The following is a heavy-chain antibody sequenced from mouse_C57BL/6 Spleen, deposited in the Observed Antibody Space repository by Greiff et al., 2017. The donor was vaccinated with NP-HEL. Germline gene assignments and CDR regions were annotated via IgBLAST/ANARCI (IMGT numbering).Heavy chain of an antibody. D-gene: IGHD3-2*02. J-gene: IGHJ2*01. CDR1: GFTFSSYT. V-gene: IGHV5-9*01. CDR2: ISGGGGNT. CDR3: ARRRRTAQATGDYFDY. Sequence: EVKLVESGGGLVKPGGSLKLSCAASGFTFSSYTMSWVRQTPEKRLEWVATISGGGGNTYYPDSVKGRFTISRDNAKNTLYLQMSSLRSEDTALYYCARRRRTAQATGDYFDYWGQGTTLTVSS.